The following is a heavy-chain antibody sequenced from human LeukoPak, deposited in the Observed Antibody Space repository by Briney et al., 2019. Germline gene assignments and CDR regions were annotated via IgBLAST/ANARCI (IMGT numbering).Heavy chain of an antibody. CDR2: IIPIIGTV. CDR1: GGTFNRYA. J-gene: IGHJ3*02. V-gene: IGHV1-69*13. CDR3: ARQITMIEEGAFDI. D-gene: IGHD3-22*01. Sequence: SVKVSCKASGGTFNRYAISWVRQAPGQGLEWMGGIIPIIGTVNYAQKFQGRVTITADESTSTAYMELSSLRSEDTAVYYCARQITMIEEGAFDIWGQGTMVTVSS.